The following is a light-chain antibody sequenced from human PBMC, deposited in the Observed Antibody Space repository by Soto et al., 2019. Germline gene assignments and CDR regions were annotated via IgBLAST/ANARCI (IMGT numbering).Light chain of an antibody. V-gene: IGKV3-11*01. Sequence: ESTQSPSILYLNPGERATLSCRASQFLSSYLAWYQQIPGQPPRLLIYDTSNRVTGIPARFSGSRSGKDFTFTISSLYPQEFAVYSCHLRSKFGEGTRLEIK. CDR2: DTS. J-gene: IGKJ5*01. CDR3: HLRSK. CDR1: QFLSSY.